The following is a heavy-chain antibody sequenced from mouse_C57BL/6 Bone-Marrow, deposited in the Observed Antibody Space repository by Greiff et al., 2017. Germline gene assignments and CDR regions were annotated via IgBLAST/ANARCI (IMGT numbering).Heavy chain of an antibody. CDR3: ARERDGNYDYFDY. D-gene: IGHD2-1*01. V-gene: IGHV5-16*01. CDR1: GFTFSDYY. Sequence: EVQLVESEGGLVQPGSSMTLSCTASGFTFSDYYMAWVRQVPEKGLEWVANINYDGSSTYYLDSLKSRFIISRDNAKNILYLQMSSLKSEDTATYYCARERDGNYDYFDYWGQGTTLTVSS. CDR2: INYDGSST. J-gene: IGHJ2*01.